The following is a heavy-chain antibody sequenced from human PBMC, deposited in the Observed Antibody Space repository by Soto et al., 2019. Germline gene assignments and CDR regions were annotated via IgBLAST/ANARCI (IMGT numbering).Heavy chain of an antibody. CDR2: ISGSGGST. CDR1: GFTFSSYA. V-gene: IGHV3-23*01. Sequence: GGSLRLSCAAAGFTFSSYAMSWVRQAPGKGLEWVSAISGSGGSTYYADSVKGRFTISRDNSKNTLYLQMNSLRAEDTAVYYCAKDFYDSSNYYGNPSDVWGQGTLVTVSS. CDR3: AKDFYDSSNYYGNPSDV. D-gene: IGHD3-22*01. J-gene: IGHJ4*02.